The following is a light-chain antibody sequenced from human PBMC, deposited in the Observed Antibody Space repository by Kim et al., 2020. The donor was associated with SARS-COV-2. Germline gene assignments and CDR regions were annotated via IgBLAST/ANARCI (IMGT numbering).Light chain of an antibody. Sequence: DIVMTQSPDSLAVSLGERATINCKSSQGTLSGSNTKNYLAWYQQKPGQPPKLLIYWASTRESGVPDRFSGSGSGAHFTLTINSLQAEDVAVYYCQQYYSPPYTFGQGTKVDIK. CDR3: QQYYSPPYT. J-gene: IGKJ2*01. CDR2: WAS. V-gene: IGKV4-1*01. CDR1: QGTLSGSNTKNY.